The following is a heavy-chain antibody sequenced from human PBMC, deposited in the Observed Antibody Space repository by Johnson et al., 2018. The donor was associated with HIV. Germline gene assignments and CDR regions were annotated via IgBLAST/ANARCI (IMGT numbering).Heavy chain of an antibody. CDR2: ISHDGTTT. CDR3: AREDVSSGYAGTFDI. V-gene: IGHV3-30*04. D-gene: IGHD5-12*01. J-gene: IGHJ3*02. Sequence: QVQLVESGGGVVQPGRSLRVSCEVSGLTLTTIIVHWARQAPGKGLEWVSLISHDGTTTAYADSGKGRYTISRDISTNTVYLQMNSLSPEDTAVYYWAREDVSSGYAGTFDIWGQGTLVTVSS. CDR1: GLTLTTII.